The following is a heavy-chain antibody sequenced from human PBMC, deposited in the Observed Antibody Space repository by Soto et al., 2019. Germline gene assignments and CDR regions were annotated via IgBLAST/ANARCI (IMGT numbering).Heavy chain of an antibody. Sequence: DVQLLESGGGLVQPEGSLRLSCAASGFTFSSYAMGWVRQGPGKGLEWVAVVSIGGSTHYADSVRGRFTISRDNSKNKLYLQMNSLTAEDTAVYFCATRRGAGGHFDYCGQGALVTVSS. CDR3: ATRRGAGGHFDY. D-gene: IGHD2-15*01. CDR1: GFTFSSYA. J-gene: IGHJ4*02. V-gene: IGHV3-23*01. CDR2: VSIGGST.